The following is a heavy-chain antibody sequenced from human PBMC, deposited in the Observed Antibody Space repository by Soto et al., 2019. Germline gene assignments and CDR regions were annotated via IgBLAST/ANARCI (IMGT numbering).Heavy chain of an antibody. V-gene: IGHV1-3*01. CDR2: INAGNGNT. CDR3: AKGVMITATYFQH. Sequence: ASVKVSCKASGYTFTSYAMNWVRQAPGQRLEWMGWINAGNGNTKYSQKFQGRVTITRDTSASTAYMELSSLRSEDTAVYYCAKGVMITATYFQHWGQGTLVTVSS. CDR1: GYTFTSYA. J-gene: IGHJ1*01. D-gene: IGHD2-15*01.